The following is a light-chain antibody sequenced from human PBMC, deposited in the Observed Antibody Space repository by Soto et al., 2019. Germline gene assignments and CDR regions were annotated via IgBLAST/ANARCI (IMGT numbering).Light chain of an antibody. Sequence: DIQMTQSPSTLSASVGDRVTITCRASQSISSWLAWYQQKPGTAPKLLIYTASTLESGVPSRFSGSGSGTEFTLTISSLQPDDFATYYCQQYNSYPWTFGRGTKVEIK. CDR2: TAS. CDR3: QQYNSYPWT. J-gene: IGKJ1*01. CDR1: QSISSW. V-gene: IGKV1-5*03.